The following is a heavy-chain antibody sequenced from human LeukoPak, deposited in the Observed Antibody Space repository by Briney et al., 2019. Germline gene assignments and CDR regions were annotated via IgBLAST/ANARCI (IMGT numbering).Heavy chain of an antibody. CDR3: VRDLILVWTPGDDFDY. CDR1: GFTFSSYW. Sequence: TGGSLRLSCAASGFTFSSYWMLWVRQAPGKGLEGVSRINEYGSIITYADSVKGRLTISRDNAKNTLYLQMHSLRAEDTAVYYCVRDLILVWTPGDDFDYWGQGTLVTVSS. J-gene: IGHJ4*02. V-gene: IGHV3-74*01. D-gene: IGHD2-8*01. CDR2: INEYGSII.